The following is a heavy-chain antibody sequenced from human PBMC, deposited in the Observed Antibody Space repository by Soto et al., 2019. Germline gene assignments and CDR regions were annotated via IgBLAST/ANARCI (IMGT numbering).Heavy chain of an antibody. CDR3: ARDHLHDFWSGPEKGGYYYYGMDV. CDR2: INPKSGGT. Sequence: ASVKVSCKASGYTFTGYYMHWVRQAPGQGLEWMGWINPKSGGTNYAQKFQGWVTMTRDTSISTAYMELSRLRSDDTAVYYCARDHLHDFWSGPEKGGYYYYGMDVWGQGTTVTVSS. CDR1: GYTFTGYY. D-gene: IGHD3-3*01. J-gene: IGHJ6*02. V-gene: IGHV1-2*04.